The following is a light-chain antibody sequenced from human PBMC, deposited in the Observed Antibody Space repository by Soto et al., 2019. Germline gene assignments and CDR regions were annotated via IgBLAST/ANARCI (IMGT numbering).Light chain of an antibody. CDR3: QSCDSSLSGSGV. Sequence: QSALTQPPSVSGAPGQRVTISCTGSSSNIGAGYDVHWYQQLPGTAPKLLICRNTNRPSGVPDRFSGSKSGTSASLAITGLQAEDEADYYCQSCDSSLSGSGVFGTGTKVTVL. CDR2: RNT. V-gene: IGLV1-40*01. J-gene: IGLJ1*01. CDR1: SSNIGAGYD.